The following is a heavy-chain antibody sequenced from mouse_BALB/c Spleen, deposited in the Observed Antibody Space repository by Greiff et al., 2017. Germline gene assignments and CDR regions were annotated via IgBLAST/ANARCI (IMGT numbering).Heavy chain of an antibody. CDR3: ARDIASEGAMDY. CDR1: GFSFSSYA. CDR2: ISSGGST. Sequence: EVQLVESGGGLVKPGGSLKLSCAASGFSFSSYAMSWVRQTPDKRLEWVASISSGGSTYYPDSVKGRLTISRDNARNILYLQMSSLRTEDTAMYYCARDIASEGAMDYWGQGTSVTVSS. V-gene: IGHV5-6-5*01. J-gene: IGHJ4*01.